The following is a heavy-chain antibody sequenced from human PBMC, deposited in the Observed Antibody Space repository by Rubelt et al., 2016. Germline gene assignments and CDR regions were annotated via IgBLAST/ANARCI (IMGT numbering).Heavy chain of an antibody. CDR1: GFTFSGYA. Sequence: GGGLVQPGGSLRLSCAASGFTFSGYAMSWVRQAPGKGLEWVAVIWYDASDKYYADSLKGRFTISRDNSKNRLHLQMNSLRAEDTAVYYCARAISPRFICSVDYWGQGTLVTVSS. J-gene: IGHJ4*02. D-gene: IGHD2-21*01. CDR2: IWYDASDK. V-gene: IGHV3-33*01. CDR3: ARAISPRFICSVDY.